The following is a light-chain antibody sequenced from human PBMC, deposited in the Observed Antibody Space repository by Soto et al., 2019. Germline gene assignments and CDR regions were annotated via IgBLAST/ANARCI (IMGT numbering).Light chain of an antibody. Sequence: IRMTQSPSTLSASVGDRVTITCRASQSISSWLAWYQQKPGKAPKLLIYAASTLQSGVPSRFSGSGSGTEFTLTISSLRPEDFATYYCQQLNSYPPFGQGTRLEIK. J-gene: IGKJ5*01. CDR2: AAS. V-gene: IGKV1-5*01. CDR1: QSISSW. CDR3: QQLNSYPP.